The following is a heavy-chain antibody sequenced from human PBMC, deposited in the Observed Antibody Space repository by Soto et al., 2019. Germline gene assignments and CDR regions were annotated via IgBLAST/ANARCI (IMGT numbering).Heavy chain of an antibody. CDR1: GGSISSSNW. V-gene: IGHV4-4*02. J-gene: IGHJ4*02. CDR2: IYHSGST. D-gene: IGHD6-13*01. Sequence: QVQLQESGPGLVKPSGTLSLTCAVSGGSISSSNWWSWVRQPPGKGLEWIGEIYHSGSTNYNPSLKSRVTITVDKSKNQSSLTLSSVTAADTAVYYCARGLAAAGSSVPFDYWGQGTLVIVS. CDR3: ARGLAAAGSSVPFDY.